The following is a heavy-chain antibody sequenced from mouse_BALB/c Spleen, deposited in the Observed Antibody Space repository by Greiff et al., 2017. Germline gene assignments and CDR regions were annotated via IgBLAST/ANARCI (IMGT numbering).Heavy chain of an antibody. V-gene: IGHV3-6*02. Sequence: VQLKESGPGLVKPSQSLSLTCSVTGYSITSGYYWNWIRQFPGNKLEWMGYISYDGSNNYNPSLKNRISITRDTSKNQFFLKLNSVTTEDTATYYCAPGFAYWGQGTLVTVSA. CDR1: GYSITSGYY. J-gene: IGHJ3*01. CDR3: APGFAY. CDR2: ISYDGSN.